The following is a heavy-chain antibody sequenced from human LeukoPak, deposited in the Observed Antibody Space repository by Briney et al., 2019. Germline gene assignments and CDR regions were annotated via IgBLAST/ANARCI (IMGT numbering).Heavy chain of an antibody. V-gene: IGHV1-2*04. J-gene: IGHJ4*02. CDR2: INPNSGGT. D-gene: IGHD5-18*01. CDR1: GYTFTGYY. CDR3: ARGDTAMVDFDY. Sequence: ASVKVSCKASGYTFTGYYMHWVRQAPGQGLEWMGWINPNSGGTNYARKFQGWVTMTRDTSISTAYMELSRLRSDDTAVYYCARGDTAMVDFDYWGQGTLVTVSS.